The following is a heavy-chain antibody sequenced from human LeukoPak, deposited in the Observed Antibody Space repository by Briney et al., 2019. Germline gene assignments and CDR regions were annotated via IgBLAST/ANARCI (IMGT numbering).Heavy chain of an antibody. J-gene: IGHJ4*02. CDR3: ARSSSSWFDFDY. CDR2: IYHSGST. D-gene: IGHD6-13*01. CDR1: GYSISSGYY. Sequence: ASETLSLTCAVSGYSISSGYYWGWIRQPPGKGLEWIGSIYHSGSTYYNPSLKSRVTISVDTSKNQFPLKLSSVTAADTAVYYCARSSSSWFDFDYWGQGTLVTVSS. V-gene: IGHV4-38-2*01.